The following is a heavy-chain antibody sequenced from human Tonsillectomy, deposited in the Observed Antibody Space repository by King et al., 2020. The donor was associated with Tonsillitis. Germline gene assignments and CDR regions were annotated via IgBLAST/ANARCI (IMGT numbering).Heavy chain of an antibody. D-gene: IGHD2-2*01. CDR2: IRSKANNYAT. Sequence: VQLVESGGGLVQPGGSLKLACAASGFRFSGSDMHWVRQASGKGLEWVGRIRSKANNYATAYGASVRGRFNISRDDSKYTAYLQMNSLKTEDTAVYYCTRLHWAPNPCSGPNCYPYWGQGTLVTVSS. J-gene: IGHJ4*02. CDR3: TRLHWAPNPCSGPNCYPY. CDR1: GFRFSGSD. V-gene: IGHV3-73*02.